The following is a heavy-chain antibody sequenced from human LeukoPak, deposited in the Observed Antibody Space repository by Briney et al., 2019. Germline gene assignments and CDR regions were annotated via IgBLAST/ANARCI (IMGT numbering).Heavy chain of an antibody. CDR3: ARDSSDYWTGNYYYYMDV. Sequence: SETLSLTCTVSGGSISSYYWSWIRQPAGKGLEWIGRIYTSGSTNYNPSLKSRVTMSVDTSKNQFSLKLSSVTAADTAVYYCARDSSDYWTGNYYYYMDVWGKGTTVTVSS. D-gene: IGHD3-10*01. J-gene: IGHJ6*03. V-gene: IGHV4-4*07. CDR2: IYTSGST. CDR1: GGSISSYY.